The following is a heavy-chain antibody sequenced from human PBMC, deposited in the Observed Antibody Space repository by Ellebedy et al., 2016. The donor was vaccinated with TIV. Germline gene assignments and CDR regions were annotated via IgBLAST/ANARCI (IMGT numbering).Heavy chain of an antibody. Sequence: GGSLRLSCTASGFTFTPYAMNWVRQAPGKGLEWISYISCSSITLYYSDSVKGRFTISRDNAKNSLYLQMNGLRADDTAVYFCARDMAWGNERVNDAFDIWGHGTLVIVSS. J-gene: IGHJ3*02. D-gene: IGHD7-27*01. CDR3: ARDMAWGNERVNDAFDI. CDR1: GFTFTPYA. V-gene: IGHV3-48*04. CDR2: ISCSSITL.